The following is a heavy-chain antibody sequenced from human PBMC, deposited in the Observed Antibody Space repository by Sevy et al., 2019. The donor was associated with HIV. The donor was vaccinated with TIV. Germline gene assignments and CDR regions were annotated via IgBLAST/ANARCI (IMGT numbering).Heavy chain of an antibody. CDR2: INHSGST. CDR3: ARGLRYDILTGYRGFDYGMDV. D-gene: IGHD3-9*01. V-gene: IGHV4-34*01. CDR1: GGSFSGYY. Sequence: SETLSLTCAVYGGSFSGYYWSWIRQPPGKGLEWIGEINHSGSTNYNPSLKSRVTISVDTSKNQFSLKPSSVTAADTAVYYCARGLRYDILTGYRGFDYGMDVWGQGTTVTVSS. J-gene: IGHJ6*02.